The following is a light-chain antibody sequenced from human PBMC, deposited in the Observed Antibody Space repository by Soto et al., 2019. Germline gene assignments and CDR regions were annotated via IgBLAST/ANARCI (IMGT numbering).Light chain of an antibody. CDR2: DAY. CDR1: QSFRGL. CDR3: QQRHRWPIT. V-gene: IGKV3-11*01. J-gene: IGKJ5*01. Sequence: LVTQSPVTLSLSPGERATLACRASQSFRGLLAWYQQKPGQAPRLLIYDAYNRATGIPPRFSGSGSGTDFTLTISSLEPEDSAVYYCQQRHRWPITFGQGTRLEIK.